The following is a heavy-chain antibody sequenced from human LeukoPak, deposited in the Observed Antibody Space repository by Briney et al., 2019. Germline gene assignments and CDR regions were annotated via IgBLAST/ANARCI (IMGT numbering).Heavy chain of an antibody. V-gene: IGHV1-46*01. CDR2: INPSGGST. J-gene: IGHJ4*02. CDR1: GYSFTNYY. CDR3: ARTRGSYFDY. Sequence: ASVRVSCKASGYSFTNYYMHWLRQAPGQGVEWMGMINPSGGSTTYAQKFQGRVTMTRDMSTSTVYMELSSLTSEDTAVYYCARTRGSYFDYWGQGTLVTVSS.